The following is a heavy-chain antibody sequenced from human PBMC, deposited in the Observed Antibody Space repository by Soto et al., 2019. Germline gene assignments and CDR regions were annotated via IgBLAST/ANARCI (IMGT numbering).Heavy chain of an antibody. J-gene: IGHJ4*01. V-gene: IGHV4-61*01. CDR1: GGSVSSGSRY. CDR2: IYNSGRT. D-gene: IGHD3-16*02. Sequence: SETLSLTCKVSGGSVSSGSRYWSWIRQPPGKGLEWIGHIYNSGRTTYNPSLRSRVTISADTSNNQFSLKLTSVTAADTAVYYCAVEDSVWGSYRFFDYWGHGTLVTSPQ. CDR3: AVEDSVWGSYRFFDY.